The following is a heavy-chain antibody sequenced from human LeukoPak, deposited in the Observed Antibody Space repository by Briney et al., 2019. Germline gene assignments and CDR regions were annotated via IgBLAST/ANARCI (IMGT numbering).Heavy chain of an antibody. J-gene: IGHJ4*02. D-gene: IGHD1-26*01. V-gene: IGHV4-34*01. Sequence: PSETLSLTCAVYGGSFSGYYSSWIRQPPGKGLEWIGEINHSGSTNYNPSLKSRVTISVDTSKNQFSLKLSSVTAADTAVYYCATLGVGDTPGDYWGQGTLVTVSS. CDR1: GGSFSGYY. CDR2: INHSGST. CDR3: ATLGVGDTPGDY.